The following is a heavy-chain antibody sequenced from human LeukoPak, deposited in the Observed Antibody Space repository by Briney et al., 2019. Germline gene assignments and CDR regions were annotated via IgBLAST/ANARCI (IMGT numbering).Heavy chain of an antibody. CDR3: ATLGTNYYGSGSYYWFDP. D-gene: IGHD3-10*01. V-gene: IGHV1-24*01. J-gene: IGHJ5*02. CDR2: FDPEDGET. Sequence: AXXKVSCKVSGYTLTELSMHWVRQAPGKGLEWMGGFDPEDGETIYAQKFQGRVTMTEDTSTDTAYMELSSLRSEDTAVYYCATLGTNYYGSGSYYWFDPWGQGTLVTVSS. CDR1: GYTLTELS.